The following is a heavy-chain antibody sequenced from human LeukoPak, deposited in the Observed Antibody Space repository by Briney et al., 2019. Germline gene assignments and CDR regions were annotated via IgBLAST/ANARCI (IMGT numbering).Heavy chain of an antibody. V-gene: IGHV3-74*01. CDR2: INNDESST. J-gene: IGHJ4*02. CDR3: ACYGIVPPY. Sequence: GGSLRLSCAASGFTFSSYWMHWVRQAPGQGLVWVSHINNDESSTSYADSVRGRFTISRDNAKNTLYLQMNSLRNEDTAVYYCACYGIVPPYWGQGTLVTVSS. CDR1: GFTFSSYW. D-gene: IGHD2-2*01.